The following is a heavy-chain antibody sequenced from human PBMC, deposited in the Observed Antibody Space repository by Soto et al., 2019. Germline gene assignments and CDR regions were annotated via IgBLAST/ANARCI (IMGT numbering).Heavy chain of an antibody. Sequence: QLQLHQSGSGLVRPSETLALTCTVSGASISSGPYSWSWLRQTPGKGLEWIGFIYHSGSTPYNTALKDRVTLSIDKSNDQFSLRLNSMTSADTAVYFCAKGGIREGLKHLNTWGQGTLVAVSS. J-gene: IGHJ5*02. V-gene: IGHV4-30-2*01. CDR3: AKGGIREGLKHLNT. CDR2: IYHSGST. D-gene: IGHD3-10*01. CDR1: GASISSGPYS.